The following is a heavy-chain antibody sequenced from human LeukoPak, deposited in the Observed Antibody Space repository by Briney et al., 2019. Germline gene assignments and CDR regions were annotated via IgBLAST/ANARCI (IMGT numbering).Heavy chain of an antibody. Sequence: GASVKVSCKASGYTFTSYYMHWVRQAPGQGLEWMGWINPNSGGTNYAQKFQGRVTMTRDTSISTAYMELSRLRSDDTAVYYCASGYGHSAGNFDYWGQGTLVTVSS. V-gene: IGHV1-2*02. CDR2: INPNSGGT. CDR1: GYTFTSYY. J-gene: IGHJ4*02. D-gene: IGHD5-18*01. CDR3: ASGYGHSAGNFDY.